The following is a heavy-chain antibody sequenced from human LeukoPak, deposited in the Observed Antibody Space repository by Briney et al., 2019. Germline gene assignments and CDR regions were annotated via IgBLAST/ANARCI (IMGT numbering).Heavy chain of an antibody. V-gene: IGHV3-21*01. CDR3: AREPPEAFDI. J-gene: IGHJ3*02. CDR2: ISSSGRYI. Sequence: GGSLRLSCAASGFTFSSYTMNWVRQAPGKGLEWFSAISSSGRYIYYADSVRGRFTLSRDNTKNSLYLQMNSLRVEDTAVYYCAREPPEAFDIWGKGTMVTVSS. CDR1: GFTFSSYT.